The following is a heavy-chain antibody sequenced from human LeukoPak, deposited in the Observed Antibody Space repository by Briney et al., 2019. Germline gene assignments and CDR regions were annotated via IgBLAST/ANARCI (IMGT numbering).Heavy chain of an antibody. CDR2: ISSSSSII. CDR1: GFTFSSYS. CDR3: ARDYGGDFWSGYHYYYYYMDV. D-gene: IGHD3-3*01. V-gene: IGHV3-48*02. Sequence: GGSLRLSCAASGFTFSSYSMNWVRQAPGKGLEWVSYISSSSSIIYYADSVKGRFTISRDNAKNSLYLQMNSLRDEDTAVYYCARDYGGDFWSGYHYYYYYMDVWGKGTTVTVSS. J-gene: IGHJ6*03.